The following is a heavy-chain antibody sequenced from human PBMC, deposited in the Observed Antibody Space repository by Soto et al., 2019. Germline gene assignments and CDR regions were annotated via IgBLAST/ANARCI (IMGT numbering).Heavy chain of an antibody. CDR2: IRGSGDRT. D-gene: IGHD5-12*01. J-gene: IGHJ3*01. CDR3: AWSLVARESFDV. CDR1: GFSFSKFV. Sequence: EVELLESGGGLVQPGGSLRLSCAASGFSFSKFVMSWVRQTPGKWLKWVSSIRGSGDRTYYADSVKCRFTVSRDNSNDPLFLHMTSVTADDTGLYYCAWSLVARESFDVWGQGTMVTVSS. V-gene: IGHV3-23*01.